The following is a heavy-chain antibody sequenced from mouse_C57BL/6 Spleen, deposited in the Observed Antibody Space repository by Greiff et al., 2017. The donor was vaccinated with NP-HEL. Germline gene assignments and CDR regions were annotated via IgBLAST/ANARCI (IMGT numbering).Heavy chain of an antibody. J-gene: IGHJ3*01. CDR1: GYTFTDYE. CDR2: IDPETGGT. CDR3: RRYPKGGD. Sequence: QVQLQQSGAELVRPGASVTLSCTASGYTFTDYEMHWVQQTPVHGLEWIGSIDPETGGTSYHQKFKGKATLTADKSSSTAYMELHSLTSEDAAVYYCRRYPKGGDWGKGTLVTVSA. V-gene: IGHV1-15*01.